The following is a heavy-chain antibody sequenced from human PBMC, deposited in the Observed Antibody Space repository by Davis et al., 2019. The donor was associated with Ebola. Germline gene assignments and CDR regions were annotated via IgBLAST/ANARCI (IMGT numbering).Heavy chain of an antibody. CDR2: TYYTSKWNS. Sequence: HSQTLSLTCAISGDSVSTTIAWNWIRQSPSRGLEWLGRTYYTSKWNSDYAVSVKSRITINPDTSKNQLSLQLNSVTPEDTAVYYCARGWLRTGLDVWGTGTTVTVSS. CDR1: GDSVSTTIA. J-gene: IGHJ6*04. V-gene: IGHV6-1*01. D-gene: IGHD5-12*01. CDR3: ARGWLRTGLDV.